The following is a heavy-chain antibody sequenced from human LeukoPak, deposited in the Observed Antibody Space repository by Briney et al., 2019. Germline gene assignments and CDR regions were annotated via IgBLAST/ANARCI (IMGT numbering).Heavy chain of an antibody. V-gene: IGHV1-2*02. CDR1: GYTFTGYY. J-gene: IGHJ4*02. Sequence: ASVKVSCKASGYTFTGYYMHWVRQAPGQGLEWMGWINPNSGGTNYAQKFQGRVTMTRDTSISTAYMELSRLRSDDTAVYYCARGYYYDSSTSGYWGQGTLVTVSS. CDR2: INPNSGGT. CDR3: ARGYYYDSSTSGY. D-gene: IGHD3-22*01.